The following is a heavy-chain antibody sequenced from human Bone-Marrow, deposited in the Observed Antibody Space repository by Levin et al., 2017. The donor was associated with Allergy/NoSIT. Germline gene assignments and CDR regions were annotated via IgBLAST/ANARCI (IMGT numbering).Heavy chain of an antibody. Sequence: LSLTCAASGFTFSSYGMHWVRQAPGKGLEWVAVISYDGSNKYYADSVKGRFTISRDNSKNTLYLQMNSLRAEDTAVYYCAKDGAWKILGYFDYWGQGTLVTVSS. J-gene: IGHJ4*02. D-gene: IGHD1-1*01. V-gene: IGHV3-30*18. CDR1: GFTFSSYG. CDR3: AKDGAWKILGYFDY. CDR2: ISYDGSNK.